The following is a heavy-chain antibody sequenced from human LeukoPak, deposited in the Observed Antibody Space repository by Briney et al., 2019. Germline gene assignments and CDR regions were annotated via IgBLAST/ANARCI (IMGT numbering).Heavy chain of an antibody. CDR1: GFTFSSDA. Sequence: PGGSLRLSCAASGFTFSSDAMSWVRQAPGKGLEWVSAISGSGGSTYYADSVKGRFTISRDNSKNTLYLQMNSLRAEDTAVYYCAKDPSSSGYYSDWGQGTLVTVSS. CDR3: AKDPSSSGYYSD. J-gene: IGHJ4*02. D-gene: IGHD3-22*01. CDR2: ISGSGGST. V-gene: IGHV3-23*01.